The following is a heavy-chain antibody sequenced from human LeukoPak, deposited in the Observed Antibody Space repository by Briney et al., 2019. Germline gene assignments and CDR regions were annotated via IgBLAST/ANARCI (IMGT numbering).Heavy chain of an antibody. CDR1: GYSFTDYW. CDR3: ARRGHGSSWYFFDY. V-gene: IGHV5-51*01. CDR2: FYAGGSES. J-gene: IGHJ4*02. D-gene: IGHD6-13*01. Sequence: GESLKISCKASGYSFTDYWIGWVCQMPGKGLEWMGIFYAGGSESRYSPSFQGQVAISVDKSISTAYLQWSSLKASDTAMYYCARRGHGSSWYFFDYWGQGTLVTVSS.